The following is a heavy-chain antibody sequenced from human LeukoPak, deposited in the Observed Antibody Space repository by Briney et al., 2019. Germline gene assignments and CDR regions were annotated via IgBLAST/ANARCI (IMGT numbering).Heavy chain of an antibody. Sequence: GRSLRLSCAASGFTFSTYALHWVRQAPGKGLEWVAAIKYDGSKTHYADSVKGRFTISRDNPKNSLYLQINSLRAEDTAVYYCAREVAEGFDYWGQGTLVTVSS. CDR2: IKYDGSKT. CDR3: AREVAEGFDY. J-gene: IGHJ4*02. CDR1: GFTFSTYA. V-gene: IGHV3-30-3*01.